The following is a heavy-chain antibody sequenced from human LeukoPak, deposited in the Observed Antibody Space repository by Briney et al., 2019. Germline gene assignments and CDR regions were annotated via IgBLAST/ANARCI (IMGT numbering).Heavy chain of an antibody. CDR1: GYTFTSYG. CDR3: ARAVAGTYWYFDL. Sequence: ASVKVSCKAFGYTFTSYGISWVRQAPGQGLEWMGWISAYNGNTNYAQKVQGRVTMTTDTSTTTAYMELRSPRSDDTAVYYCARAVAGTYWYFDLWGRGTLVTVSS. CDR2: ISAYNGNT. V-gene: IGHV1-18*01. J-gene: IGHJ2*01. D-gene: IGHD6-19*01.